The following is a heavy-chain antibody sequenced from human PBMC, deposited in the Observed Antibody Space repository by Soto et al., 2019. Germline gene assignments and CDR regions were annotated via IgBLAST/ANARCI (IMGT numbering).Heavy chain of an antibody. CDR1: GGSISSDY. J-gene: IGHJ5*02. Sequence: SETLSLTCTVSGGSISSDYWSWIRQPPGKGLEWIGYIYYGGSTNYNPSLKSRVTISVDTSKNQFSLKVSSVTAADTAVYYCARVGGGYYAPWGQGTLVTVSS. D-gene: IGHD3-10*01. CDR2: IYYGGST. CDR3: ARVGGGYYAP. V-gene: IGHV4-59*01.